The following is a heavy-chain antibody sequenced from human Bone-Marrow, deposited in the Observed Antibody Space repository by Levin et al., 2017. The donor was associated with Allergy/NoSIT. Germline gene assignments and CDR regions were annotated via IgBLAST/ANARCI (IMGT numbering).Heavy chain of an antibody. J-gene: IGHJ5*01. CDR1: GGFVSSGSYY. Sequence: PGGSLRLSCIVSGGFVSSGSYYWSWIRQPPGKGLEWIGHMYYSGGTTYNPSLKSRATISVDTSKNQFSLKVTSVTAADTAVYFCAREASVGGVVDSWGQGTLVTVSS. V-gene: IGHV4-61*01. D-gene: IGHD2-15*01. CDR3: AREASVGGVVDS. CDR2: MYYSGGT.